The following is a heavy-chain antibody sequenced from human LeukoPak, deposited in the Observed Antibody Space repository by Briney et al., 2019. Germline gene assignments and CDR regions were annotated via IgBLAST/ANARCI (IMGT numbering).Heavy chain of an antibody. D-gene: IGHD3-10*01. CDR1: GFSVSSYE. J-gene: IGHJ4*02. CDR2: INRGGST. CDR3: ARGGYGSGSYYNNFDY. V-gene: IGHV3-53*01. Sequence: GGSLRLSCAVSGFSVSSYEMNWVRQAPGKGLDWVSVINRGGSTYYADSVKGRFTISRDISENTVFLQMNSLRAEDTAVYYCARGGYGSGSYYNNFDYWGQGTLVTVSS.